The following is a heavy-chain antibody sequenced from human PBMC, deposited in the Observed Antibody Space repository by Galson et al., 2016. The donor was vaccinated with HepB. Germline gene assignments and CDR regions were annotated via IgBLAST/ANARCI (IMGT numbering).Heavy chain of an antibody. CDR3: AKGRGMLSPDY. D-gene: IGHD3-16*02. J-gene: IGHJ4*02. V-gene: IGHV1-46*01. CDR1: GYTFTSYY. CDR2: INPTGGST. Sequence: SVKVSCKASGYTFTSYYIHWVRQAPGQGLEWMGIINPTGGSTNYAQKFQGRVTMTRDTSTSTVYMELSSLRSDDTALYYCAKGRGMLSPDYWGQGTLVTVSS.